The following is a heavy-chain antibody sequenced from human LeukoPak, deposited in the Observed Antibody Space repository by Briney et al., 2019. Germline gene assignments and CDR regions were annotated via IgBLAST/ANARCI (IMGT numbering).Heavy chain of an antibody. CDR3: AKDPNGDYVGAFDS. Sequence: GGSLRLSCAASGFTVSDNYMSWVRQAPGKGLEWVSGIHGSGGVTYYADSVKGRFTISRDNSKKTLYLQMNSLRVDDTAVYYCAKDPNGDYVGAFDSWGQGTMVTVSS. J-gene: IGHJ3*02. D-gene: IGHD4-17*01. CDR2: IHGSGGVT. V-gene: IGHV3-23*01. CDR1: GFTVSDNY.